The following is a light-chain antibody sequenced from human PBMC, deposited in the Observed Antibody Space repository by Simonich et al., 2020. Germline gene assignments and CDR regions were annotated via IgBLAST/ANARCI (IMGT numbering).Light chain of an antibody. CDR1: HGISNY. Sequence: DIQMNQSPSAMSAFVGDRVTITCRSIHGISNYLALFPQKPGKVPKRLIYAASSLPSGVPSRFSGSGSGTEFTLTISSLQPEDFATYYCLQHNSYPYTFGQGTKLEIK. V-gene: IGKV1-17*03. CDR3: LQHNSYPYT. J-gene: IGKJ2*01. CDR2: AAS.